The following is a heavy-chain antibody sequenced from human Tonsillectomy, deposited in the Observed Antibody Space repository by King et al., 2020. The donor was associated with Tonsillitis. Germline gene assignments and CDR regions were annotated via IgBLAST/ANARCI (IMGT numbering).Heavy chain of an antibody. D-gene: IGHD3-16*01. V-gene: IGHV3-15*01. CDR1: GFTFSNAW. CDR2: IKSKSDGGTT. CDR3: TTEGAFEGVTPFDY. J-gene: IGHJ4*02. Sequence: EVQLVESGGGLVKPGGSLRLSCVASGFTFSNAWMSWVRQAPGKGLEWVGRIKSKSDGGTTDNAAPVKGRFTISRDDSKNTLYLQMNSLKTEDTAVYYCTTEGAFEGVTPFDYWGQGTLVTVSS.